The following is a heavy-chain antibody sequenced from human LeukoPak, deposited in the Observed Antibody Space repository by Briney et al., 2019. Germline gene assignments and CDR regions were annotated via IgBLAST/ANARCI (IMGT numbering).Heavy chain of an antibody. CDR1: GSTFSSYS. D-gene: IGHD6-13*01. CDR2: ISSSSSTI. J-gene: IGHJ4*02. Sequence: GGSLRLSCAAPGSTFSSYSMNWVRQAPRKGLGWVSYISSSSSTIYYADSVKGRFTISRDNAKNSLYLQMNSRRAEDTAVYYCATIAEAADFDYWGQGTLVTVSS. V-gene: IGHV3-48*01. CDR3: ATIAEAADFDY.